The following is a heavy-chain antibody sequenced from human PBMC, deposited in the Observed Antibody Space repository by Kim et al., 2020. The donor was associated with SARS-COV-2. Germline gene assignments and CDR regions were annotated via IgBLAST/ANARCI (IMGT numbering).Heavy chain of an antibody. CDR3: AKDTGLLPSVF. CDR1: GFTFSSYA. CDR2: ISGSGGST. D-gene: IGHD3-22*01. J-gene: IGHJ4*02. V-gene: IGHV3-23*01. Sequence: GGSLRLSCAASGFTFSSYAMRWVRQAPGKGLEWVSAISGSGGSTDYADSVKGRFTISRDNSKNTLYLQMNSLRAEDTAVYYCAKDTGLLPSVFWGQGTLVTVSS.